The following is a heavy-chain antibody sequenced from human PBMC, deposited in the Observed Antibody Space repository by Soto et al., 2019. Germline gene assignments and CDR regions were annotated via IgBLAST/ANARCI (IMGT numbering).Heavy chain of an antibody. Sequence: ASVKVSCKASGYTFTSYGISWVRQAPGQGLEWMGWISAYNGNTNYAQKLQGRVTMTTDTSTSTAYMELRSLRSDDTAVYYCARLEFSTRLYYYGSGSYITADYWGQGTQVTVSS. V-gene: IGHV1-18*01. J-gene: IGHJ4*02. CDR1: GYTFTSYG. D-gene: IGHD3-10*01. CDR2: ISAYNGNT. CDR3: ARLEFSTRLYYYGSGSYITADY.